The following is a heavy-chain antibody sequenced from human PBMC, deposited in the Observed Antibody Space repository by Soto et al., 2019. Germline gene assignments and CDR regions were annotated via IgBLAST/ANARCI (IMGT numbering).Heavy chain of an antibody. CDR2: IIPIFCTA. V-gene: IGHV1-69*01. J-gene: IGHJ5*02. CDR1: GGTFSSYA. D-gene: IGHD3-22*01. Sequence: QVQLVQSGAEVKKPGSSVTVSCKASGGTFSSYAISWVRQAPGQGLEWMGGIIPIFCTANYAQKFQGRVTITADESTSTAYMELSSLRSEDTAVYYCARGATYYYDSSGYYRGLDWFDPWGQGTLVTVSS. CDR3: ARGATYYYDSSGYYRGLDWFDP.